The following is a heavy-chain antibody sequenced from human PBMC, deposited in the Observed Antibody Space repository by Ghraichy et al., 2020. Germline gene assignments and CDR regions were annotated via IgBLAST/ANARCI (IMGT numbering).Heavy chain of an antibody. CDR3: ARGPVAYSSGWYGGPYYYYYGMDV. J-gene: IGHJ6*02. V-gene: IGHV4-34*01. CDR2: INHSGST. Sequence: SQTLSLTCAVYGGSFSGYYWSWIRQPPGKGLEWIGEINHSGSTNYNPSLKSRVTISVDTSKNQFSLKLSSVTAADTAVYYCARGPVAYSSGWYGGPYYYYYGMDVWGQGTTVTVSS. CDR1: GGSFSGYY. D-gene: IGHD6-19*01.